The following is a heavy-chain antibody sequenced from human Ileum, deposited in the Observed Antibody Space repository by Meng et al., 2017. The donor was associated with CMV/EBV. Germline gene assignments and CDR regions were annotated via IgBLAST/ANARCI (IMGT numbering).Heavy chain of an antibody. J-gene: IGHJ5*02. CDR3: AKDDWGGTYSDALT. CDR2: IRFDGSNK. CDR1: GFTFSDYA. Sequence: VEAGGGLGQAWGSLRLSCVGSGFTFSDYAMHWVRQAPGKGLEWVAFIRFDGSNKYYADSVKGRFTISRDNSKKTLFLQVNSLRPEDTAVYYCAKDDWGGTYSDALTWGQGTLVTVSS. V-gene: IGHV3-30*02. D-gene: IGHD1-26*01.